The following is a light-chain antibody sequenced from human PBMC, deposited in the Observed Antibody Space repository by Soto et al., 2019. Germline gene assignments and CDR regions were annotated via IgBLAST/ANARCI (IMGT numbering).Light chain of an antibody. CDR1: SSNIGSNY. Sequence: QSVLTQPPSASQTPGQRVTISCSGTSSNIGSNYVSWYQQLPGTAPKLLIYRNNQRPSGVPDRFSGSKSGTSASLAISGLRSEDEADYYCAAWDDSLSGFYVFGTGTKLTVL. CDR2: RNN. J-gene: IGLJ1*01. V-gene: IGLV1-47*01. CDR3: AAWDDSLSGFYV.